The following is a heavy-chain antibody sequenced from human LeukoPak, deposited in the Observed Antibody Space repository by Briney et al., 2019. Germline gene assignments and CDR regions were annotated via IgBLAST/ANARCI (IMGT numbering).Heavy chain of an antibody. CDR2: IYYSGST. CDR3: ARQTGSGLFILP. CDR1: GGSISSSSYY. Sequence: PSETLPLTCTVSGGSISSSSYYWGWIRQPPGKGLEWIGSIYYSGSTYYNPSLKSRVTISVDTSKNQFSLRLTSVTATDTAIYYCARQTGSGLFILPGGQGTLVTVSS. D-gene: IGHD3/OR15-3a*01. V-gene: IGHV4-39*01. J-gene: IGHJ4*02.